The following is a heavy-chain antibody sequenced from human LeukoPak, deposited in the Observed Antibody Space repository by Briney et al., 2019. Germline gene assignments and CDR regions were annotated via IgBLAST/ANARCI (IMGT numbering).Heavy chain of an antibody. CDR2: IYHSGST. J-gene: IGHJ4*02. CDR3: ARLPFYCSGGSCYRNAIDY. D-gene: IGHD2-15*01. Sequence: SETLSLTCTVSGYSISSGYYWGWIRQPPGKGLEWIGSIYHSGSTNYNPSLKSRVTISVDTSKNQFSLKLSSVTAADTAVYYCARLPFYCSGGSCYRNAIDYWGQGTLVTVSS. V-gene: IGHV4-38-2*02. CDR1: GYSISSGYY.